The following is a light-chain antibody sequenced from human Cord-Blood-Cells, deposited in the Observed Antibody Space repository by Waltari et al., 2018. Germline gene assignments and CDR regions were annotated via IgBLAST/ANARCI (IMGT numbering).Light chain of an antibody. CDR3: CSYAGSVV. J-gene: IGLJ2*01. V-gene: IGLV2-23*01. Sequence: QSALTQPASVSGSPGQPTPISCPGPSSDVGSYNLGSWYQQHPGKAPKLMIYEGGKRPSWVSNRFSGSKSGNTASLTISGLQAEDEADYYCCSYAGSVVFGGGTKLTVL. CDR2: EGG. CDR1: SSDVGSYNL.